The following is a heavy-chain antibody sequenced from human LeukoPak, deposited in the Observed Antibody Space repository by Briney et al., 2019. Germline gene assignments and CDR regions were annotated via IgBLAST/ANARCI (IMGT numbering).Heavy chain of an antibody. D-gene: IGHD4-23*01. CDR1: GFTFSNYA. CDR3: AKAGPGNYGGNSEATSDAFDI. V-gene: IGHV3-23*01. CDR2: ITGSGAVT. Sequence: GASLRLSCAASGFTFSNYAMSWVRQAPGKGLEWVSAITGSGAVTYYADSVKGRFTISRDNSKNTLYLQMNSLRAEDTAVYYCAKAGPGNYGGNSEATSDAFDIWGQGTMVTVSS. J-gene: IGHJ3*02.